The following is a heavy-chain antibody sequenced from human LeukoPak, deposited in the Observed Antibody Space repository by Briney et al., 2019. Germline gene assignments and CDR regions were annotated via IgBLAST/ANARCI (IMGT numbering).Heavy chain of an antibody. CDR2: INPNSGGT. J-gene: IGHJ1*01. D-gene: IGHD3-22*01. CDR3: ATSSGYYVGYIQY. V-gene: IGHV1-2*02. Sequence: EASVKVSCKASGYTFTGYYIHWVRQAPGQGLEWMGWINPNSGGTKYAQKFQGRVTMTRDTSISTAYMELRSDDTVVYYCATSSGYYVGYIQYWGQGTLVTVSS. CDR1: GYTFTGYY.